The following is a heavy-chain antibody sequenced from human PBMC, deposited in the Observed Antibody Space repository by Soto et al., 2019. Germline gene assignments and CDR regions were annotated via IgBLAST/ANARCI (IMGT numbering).Heavy chain of an antibody. CDR1: GFTFSSYA. J-gene: IGHJ4*02. D-gene: IGHD2-2*02. CDR3: ARDTPPPATAILPDY. CDR2: ISYDGSNK. Sequence: QVQLVESGGGVVQPGRSLRLSCAASGFTFSSYAMHWVRQAPGKGLEWVAVISYDGSNKYYADSVKGRFTISRDNSKNTLYLQMNSLRAEDTAVYYCARDTPPPATAILPDYWGQGTLVTVSS. V-gene: IGHV3-30-3*01.